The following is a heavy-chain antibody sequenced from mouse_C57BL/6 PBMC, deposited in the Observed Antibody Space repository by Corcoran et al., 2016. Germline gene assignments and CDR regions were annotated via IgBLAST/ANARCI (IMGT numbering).Heavy chain of an antibody. D-gene: IGHD2-4*01. V-gene: IGHV1-26*01. CDR1: GYTFTDYY. CDR3: ARRLIYYDLRGYVEV. Sequence: EVQLQQSGPELVKPGASVKISCKASGYTFTDYYMNWVKQSHGKSLEWIGDINPNNGGTSYNQKFKGKATLTVDKSSSTAYMELRSLTSEDSAVYYCARRLIYYDLRGYVEVWGTGTTVTVSS. J-gene: IGHJ1*03. CDR2: INPNNGGT.